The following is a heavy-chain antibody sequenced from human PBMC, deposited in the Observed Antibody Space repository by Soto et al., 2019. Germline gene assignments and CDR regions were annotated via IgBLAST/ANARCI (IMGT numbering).Heavy chain of an antibody. CDR2: IYTSGST. CDR1: GGSISSYS. Sequence: PSETLSLTCIVSGGSISSYSWSWIRQPAGKGLEWIGRIYTSGSTNYNPSLKSRVTMSVDTSKNQFSLRLSSVTAADTAVYYCARVADSRWYSNYFDYWGQGILVT. V-gene: IGHV4-4*07. D-gene: IGHD6-13*01. CDR3: ARVADSRWYSNYFDY. J-gene: IGHJ4*02.